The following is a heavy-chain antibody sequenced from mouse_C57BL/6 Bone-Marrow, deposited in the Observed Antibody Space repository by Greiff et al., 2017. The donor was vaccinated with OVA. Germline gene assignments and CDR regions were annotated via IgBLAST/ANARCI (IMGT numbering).Heavy chain of an antibody. CDR1: GYTFTSYW. D-gene: IGHD1-1*01. J-gene: IGHJ3*01. CDR2: IHPNSGST. Sequence: QVQLQQPGAELVKPGASVKLSCKASGYTFTSYWMHWVKQRPGQGLEWIGMIHPNSGSTNYNEKFKSKATLTVDKSSSTAYMQLSSLTSEDSAVYYCARWGYYGSSWFAYWGQGTLVTVSA. V-gene: IGHV1-64*01. CDR3: ARWGYYGSSWFAY.